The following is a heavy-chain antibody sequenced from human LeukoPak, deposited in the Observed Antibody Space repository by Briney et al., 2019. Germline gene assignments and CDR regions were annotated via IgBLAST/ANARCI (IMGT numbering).Heavy chain of an antibody. D-gene: IGHD6-19*01. CDR2: ISSSGSTI. CDR3: AREALSPAVALYGMDV. CDR1: GFTFSDYY. Sequence: GGSLRLSCAASGFTFSDYYMSWIRQAPGKGLEWVSYISSSGSTIYYADSVKGRFTISRDNAKNSLYLQMNSLRAEDTAVYYCAREALSPAVALYGMDVWGQGTTVTVSS. J-gene: IGHJ6*02. V-gene: IGHV3-11*01.